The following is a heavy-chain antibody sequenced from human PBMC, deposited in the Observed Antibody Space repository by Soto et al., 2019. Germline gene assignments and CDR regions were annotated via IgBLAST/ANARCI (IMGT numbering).Heavy chain of an antibody. V-gene: IGHV3-30-3*01. D-gene: IGHD3-9*01. CDR2: ISYDGSNK. CDR3: ATELRYFDWLLHSYYYYGMDV. J-gene: IGHJ6*04. CDR1: GFTFSSYA. Sequence: PGGSLRLSCLASGFTFSSYAMHWVRQAPGKGLEWVAVISYDGSNKCYADSVKGRFTISRDNSKNTLYLQMNSLRAEDTAVYYCATELRYFDWLLHSYYYYGMDVWGKGTIGTVSS.